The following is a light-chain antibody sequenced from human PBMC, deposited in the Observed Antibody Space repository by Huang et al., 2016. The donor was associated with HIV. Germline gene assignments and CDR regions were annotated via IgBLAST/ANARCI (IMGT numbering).Light chain of an antibody. Sequence: AIQMTQSPSSLSASVGDRVTITCQASQGITDDLAWYQQKPGKAPKLLISGASTLRSGVPSRFSGSGSGTDFTLTISSLQPEDYATYYCLQDHNYPRTFGQGTKVEI. CDR3: LQDHNYPRT. CDR2: GAS. CDR1: QGITDD. J-gene: IGKJ1*01. V-gene: IGKV1-6*01.